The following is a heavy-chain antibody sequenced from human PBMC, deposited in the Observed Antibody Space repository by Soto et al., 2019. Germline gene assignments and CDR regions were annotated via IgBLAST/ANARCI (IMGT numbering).Heavy chain of an antibody. CDR1: GFTFSSYG. CDR3: ARDQEGYNRYYYGMDV. D-gene: IGHD1-1*01. J-gene: IGHJ6*02. V-gene: IGHV3-33*01. CDR2: IWYDGSNK. Sequence: WWSLRLSCAASGFTFSSYGMHWVRQAPGNGLDWVAVIWYDGSNKYYADSVKGRFTISRDHSKNTLYLQMNSLRAEDTAVYYCARDQEGYNRYYYGMDVWGQGSKLTVSS.